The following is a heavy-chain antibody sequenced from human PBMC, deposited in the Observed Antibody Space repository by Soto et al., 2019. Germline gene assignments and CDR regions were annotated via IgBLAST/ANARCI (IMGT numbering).Heavy chain of an antibody. J-gene: IGHJ6*02. CDR1: GFTFSNYA. Sequence: QVQLVESGGGVVQPGRSLRLSCAASGFTFSNYAMYWVRQAPGKGLEWGAVISYDGNNKYYADSVKGRFTISRDNSKNTLYLQMNRLRAEDTAMYYCARAGCDGGTCYTLVGLRYGMDVWGQGTTVTVSS. CDR2: ISYDGNNK. V-gene: IGHV3-30-3*01. CDR3: ARAGCDGGTCYTLVGLRYGMDV. D-gene: IGHD2-15*01.